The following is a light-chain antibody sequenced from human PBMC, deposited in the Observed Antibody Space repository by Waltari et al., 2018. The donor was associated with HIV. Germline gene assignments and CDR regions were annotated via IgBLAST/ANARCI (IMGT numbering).Light chain of an antibody. CDR1: RSNIGSNT. V-gene: IGLV1-44*01. J-gene: IGLJ3*02. CDR2: SNN. Sequence: QSVLTQPPSASGTPGQRVTISCSGSRSNIGSNTVSWYQQLPGTAPKLFIYSNNQRPSGVPDRFSGSKSGTSASLAISGLQSEDEADYYCAAWDDSLNGWVFGGGTKPTVV. CDR3: AAWDDSLNGWV.